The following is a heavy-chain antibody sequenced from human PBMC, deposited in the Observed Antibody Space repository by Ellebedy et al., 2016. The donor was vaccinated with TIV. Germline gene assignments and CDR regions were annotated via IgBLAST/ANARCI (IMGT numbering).Heavy chain of an antibody. CDR1: GFTFSSYA. J-gene: IGHJ4*02. CDR2: ISSNGGST. D-gene: IGHD3-3*01. CDR3: VKDPIGVWSGSGPDY. Sequence: GGSLRLSXSASGFTFSSYAMHWVRQAPGKGLEYVSAISSNGGSTYYADSVKGRFTISRDNSKNTLYLQMSSLRAEDTAVYYCVKDPIGVWSGSGPDYWGQGTLVTVSS. V-gene: IGHV3-64D*06.